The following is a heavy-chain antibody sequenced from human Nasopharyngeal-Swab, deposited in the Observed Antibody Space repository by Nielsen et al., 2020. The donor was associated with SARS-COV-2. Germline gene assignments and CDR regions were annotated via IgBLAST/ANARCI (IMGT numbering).Heavy chain of an antibody. J-gene: IGHJ4*02. CDR3: ARDYKQWLVFDY. V-gene: IGHV4-34*01. D-gene: IGHD6-19*01. CDR2: INHSGGT. CDR1: GGSFSGYY. Sequence: SETLSLTCAVYGGSFSGYYWSWIRQPPGKGLEWIGQINHSGGTNYNPSLKSRVTISVDTSKSQFSLRLNSVTAADTAVYYCARDYKQWLVFDYWGQGTLVTVSS.